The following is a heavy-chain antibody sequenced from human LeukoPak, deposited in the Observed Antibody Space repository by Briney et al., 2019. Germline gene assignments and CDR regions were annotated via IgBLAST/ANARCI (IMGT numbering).Heavy chain of an antibody. D-gene: IGHD2-2*01. CDR2: INHSGST. J-gene: IGHJ6*03. Sequence: SETLSLTCAVYGGSFSGYYWSWIRQPPGKGLEWIGEINHSGSTNYNPSLKSRVTISVDTSKNQFSLKLSSVTAADTAVYYCARGYVYCSSTSCYPLWWYYYYYMDVWGKGTTVTVSS. CDR1: GGSFSGYY. CDR3: ARGYVYCSSTSCYPLWWYYYYYMDV. V-gene: IGHV4-34*01.